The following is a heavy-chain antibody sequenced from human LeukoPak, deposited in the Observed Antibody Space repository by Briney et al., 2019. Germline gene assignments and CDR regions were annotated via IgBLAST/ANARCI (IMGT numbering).Heavy chain of an antibody. Sequence: GGSLRLSCAASGFTFSSYAMSWVRQAPGKGLEWVSAISGSGGSTYYADSVKGRFTISRDNSKNTLYLQVNSLRAEDTAVYYCAKDGDIAVAGNFDYWGQGTLVTVSS. V-gene: IGHV3-23*01. CDR2: ISGSGGST. D-gene: IGHD6-19*01. CDR1: GFTFSSYA. J-gene: IGHJ4*02. CDR3: AKDGDIAVAGNFDY.